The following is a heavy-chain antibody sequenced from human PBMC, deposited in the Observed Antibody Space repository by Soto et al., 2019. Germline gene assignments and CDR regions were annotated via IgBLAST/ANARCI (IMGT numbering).Heavy chain of an antibody. V-gene: IGHV3-23*01. J-gene: IGHJ5*02. CDR1: GFTFSSYA. CDR3: AKAQVRSGGYTRFDP. CDR2: ISGGGTT. Sequence: GGSLRLSCAASGFTFSSYAMSWVRQAPGKGLEWVSSISGGGTTYNADSVKGRFTISRDNSKNTLYLQMNSLRAEDTAVYYCAKAQVRSGGYTRFDPWGQGTLVTVSS. D-gene: IGHD5-12*01.